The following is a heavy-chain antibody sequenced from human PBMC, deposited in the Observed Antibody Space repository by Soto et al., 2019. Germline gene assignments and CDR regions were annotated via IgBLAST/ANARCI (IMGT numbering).Heavy chain of an antibody. D-gene: IGHD4-17*01. Sequence: QVQLVESGGGVVQPGTSLRVSCVGSGFTFRSYVIHWVRQAPGKGLEWVALTSYDGSDKYYDDSVRGRFTISRDNSRNTVDMQMASLRLEDTAIYYCARWGTTVGLDVWGQRTLVSV. J-gene: IGHJ1*01. CDR3: ARWGTTVGLDV. CDR1: GFTFRSYV. CDR2: TSYDGSDK. V-gene: IGHV3-30*19.